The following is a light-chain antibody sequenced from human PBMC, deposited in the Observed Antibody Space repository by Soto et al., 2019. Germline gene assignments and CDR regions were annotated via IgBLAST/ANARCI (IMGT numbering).Light chain of an antibody. CDR1: QSVSSN. Sequence: EIAMTQSPATLSVSPGERATLSCRASQSVSSNLAWYQQKPGQAPRFLIYGASTRATGIPARFSGSGSGTEFTLTISSLQSEDFAIYYCQQYSNWPRTFGQGTKVEIK. V-gene: IGKV3-15*01. J-gene: IGKJ1*01. CDR2: GAS. CDR3: QQYSNWPRT.